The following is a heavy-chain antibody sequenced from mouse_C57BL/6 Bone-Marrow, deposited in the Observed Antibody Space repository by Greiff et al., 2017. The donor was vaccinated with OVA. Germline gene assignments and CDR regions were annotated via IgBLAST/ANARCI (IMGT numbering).Heavy chain of an antibody. D-gene: IGHD1-1*01. CDR1: GFNIKDDY. V-gene: IGHV14-4*01. CDR3: TTPYYYGSSYYFDD. CDR2: IDPENGDT. Sequence: VQLQQSGAELVRPGASVKLSCTASGFNIKDDYMHWVKQRPEQGLEWIGWIDPENGDTEYASKFQGKATIAADTSSSTAYLQLSSLKSEDTAVYYSTTPYYYGSSYYFDDWGKGTTLTVSS. J-gene: IGHJ2*01.